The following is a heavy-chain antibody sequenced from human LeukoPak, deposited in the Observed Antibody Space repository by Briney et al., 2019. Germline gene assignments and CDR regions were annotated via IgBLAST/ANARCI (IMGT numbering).Heavy chain of an antibody. CDR1: GGSISSGGYS. D-gene: IGHD3-9*01. Sequence: SETLSLTCAVSGGSISSGGYSWSWIRQPPGKGLEWIGYIYHSGSTYYNPSLKSRVTISVDTSKNQFSLKLSSVTAADTAVYYCARNDILTGYCFDYWGQGTLVTVSS. V-gene: IGHV4-30-2*01. CDR2: IYHSGST. J-gene: IGHJ4*02. CDR3: ARNDILTGYCFDY.